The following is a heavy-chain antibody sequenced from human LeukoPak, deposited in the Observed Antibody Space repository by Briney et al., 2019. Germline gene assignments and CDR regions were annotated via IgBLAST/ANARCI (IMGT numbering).Heavy chain of an antibody. CDR1: GFTFSSYW. J-gene: IGHJ3*02. D-gene: IGHD3-16*01. CDR2: VNSDGSRT. V-gene: IGHV3-74*01. CDR3: ARGRGGGDPFDI. Sequence: PGGSLRVSCAASGFTFSSYWIHWVRQPPGKGLVWVSRVNSDGSRTSYADSVKGRFTISRDNAKDSLHLQMNSLRAEDTAVYYCARGRGGGDPFDIWGQGTKVTVSS.